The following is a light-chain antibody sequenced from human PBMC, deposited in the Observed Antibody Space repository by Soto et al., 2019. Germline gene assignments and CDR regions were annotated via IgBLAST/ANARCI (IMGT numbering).Light chain of an antibody. CDR2: GAS. Sequence: EIVMTQSPATLSVSPGERATLSCRASQSVSSNLAWYQQKPGQAPRLLIYGASTRATGIPARFSCSGSGTEFTLTISSLQSEDFAVYYCQQYNNWPPYTFGQETKLEIK. J-gene: IGKJ2*01. CDR1: QSVSSN. CDR3: QQYNNWPPYT. V-gene: IGKV3-15*01.